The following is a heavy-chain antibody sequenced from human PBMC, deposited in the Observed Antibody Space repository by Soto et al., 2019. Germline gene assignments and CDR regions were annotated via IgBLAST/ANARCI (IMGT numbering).Heavy chain of an antibody. V-gene: IGHV3-9*01. D-gene: IGHD6-25*01. CDR1: GFTFTRYS. J-gene: IGHJ6*02. Sequence: GGSLRLSCAASGFTFTRYSMNWVRQAPGKGLEWVSGISWNSGSIGYADSVKGRFTISRDNAKNSLYLQMNSLRAEDTALYYCAKSSGYYGMDVWGQGTTVTVSS. CDR3: AKSSGYYGMDV. CDR2: ISWNSGSI.